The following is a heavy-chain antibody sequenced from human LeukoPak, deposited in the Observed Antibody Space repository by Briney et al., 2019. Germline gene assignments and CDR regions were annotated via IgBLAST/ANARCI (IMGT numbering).Heavy chain of an antibody. V-gene: IGHV3-30*19. Sequence: PGGSLRLSCAASGFTFSSYGMHWVRQAPGKGLEWVAVISYDGSNKYYADSVKGRFTISRDNSKNTLYLQMNSLRAEDTAVYYCARGLEGAGIAAAGVFDYWGQGTLVTVSS. D-gene: IGHD6-13*01. CDR3: ARGLEGAGIAAAGVFDY. CDR1: GFTFSSYG. J-gene: IGHJ4*02. CDR2: ISYDGSNK.